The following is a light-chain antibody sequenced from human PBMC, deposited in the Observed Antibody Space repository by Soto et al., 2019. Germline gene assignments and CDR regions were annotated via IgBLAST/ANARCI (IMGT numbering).Light chain of an antibody. CDR1: QSVSSSY. J-gene: IGKJ1*01. CDR2: GAS. CDR3: QQYGRSPPWM. Sequence: EIVLTQSPGTLSLSPGERATLSCRASQSVSSSYLAWYQQKPGQAPRLLIYGASSRATGSPDRFSGSGSGTDFTLTISRLEPEDFAVYYCQQYGRSPPWMFGQGTKVEIK. V-gene: IGKV3-20*01.